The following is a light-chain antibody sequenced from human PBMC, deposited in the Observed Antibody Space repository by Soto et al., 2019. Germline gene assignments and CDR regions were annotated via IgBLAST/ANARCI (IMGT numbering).Light chain of an antibody. Sequence: QSVLTQPASVSGSPGQSITISCTGTSSDVGGYNYVSWYQQHPGKAPKLMIYDVSNRPSGVSNRFSGSKSGNTASLTISGLQAEDEADYYCSSYTCSSTYDFGTGTKVTVL. V-gene: IGLV2-14*01. CDR3: SSYTCSSTYD. J-gene: IGLJ1*01. CDR2: DVS. CDR1: SSDVGGYNY.